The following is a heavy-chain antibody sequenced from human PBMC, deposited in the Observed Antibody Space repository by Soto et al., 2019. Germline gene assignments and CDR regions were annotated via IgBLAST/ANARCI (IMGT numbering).Heavy chain of an antibody. D-gene: IGHD1-1*01. CDR2: INKSGGST. V-gene: IGHV3-23*01. CDR3: AKDPPTTGTTFDY. Sequence: LRLSCAASGFTFSSYAMSWVRQAPGKGLEWVSAINKSGGSTYYADSVKGRFTISRDNSKNMLFLQINGLRAEDTAVYYCAKDPPTTGTTFDYWGRGTLVTVSS. CDR1: GFTFSSYA. J-gene: IGHJ4*02.